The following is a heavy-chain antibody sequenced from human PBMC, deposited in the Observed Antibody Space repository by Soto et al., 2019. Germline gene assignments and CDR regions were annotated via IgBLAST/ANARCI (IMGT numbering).Heavy chain of an antibody. D-gene: IGHD3-3*01. Sequence: SVKVSCKASGYTFTSYGISWVRQAPGQGLEWMGWISAYNGNTNYAQKLQGRVTMTTDTSTSTAYMELRSLRSDDTAVYYCARVGHITIFGVVIIRWFDPWGQGTLVTVSS. CDR1: GYTFTSYG. CDR3: ARVGHITIFGVVIIRWFDP. CDR2: ISAYNGNT. J-gene: IGHJ5*02. V-gene: IGHV1-18*04.